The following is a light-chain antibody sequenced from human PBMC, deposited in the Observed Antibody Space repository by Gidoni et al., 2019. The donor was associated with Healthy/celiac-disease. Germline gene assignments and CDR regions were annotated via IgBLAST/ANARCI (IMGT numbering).Light chain of an antibody. CDR3: QQRSNWPPIT. Sequence: EIALIQSPATLSLSPGERATLSCRASQSVSSYLAWYQQKPGQAPRLLIYDASNRATGIPARFSGSGSGTDFTLTISSLEPEDFAVYYCQQRSNWPPITFGQGTRLEIK. V-gene: IGKV3-11*01. J-gene: IGKJ5*01. CDR1: QSVSSY. CDR2: DAS.